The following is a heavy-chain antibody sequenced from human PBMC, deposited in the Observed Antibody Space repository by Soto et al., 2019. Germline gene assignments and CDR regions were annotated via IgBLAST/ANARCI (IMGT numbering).Heavy chain of an antibody. CDR3: ARRWGPTFDY. CDR1: GGSISSYY. J-gene: IGHJ4*02. CDR2: IYYSGGT. V-gene: IGHV4-59*01. Sequence: PSETLSLTCTVSGGSISSYYWSWIRQPPGKGLEWIGYIYYSGGTNYNPSLKSRVTISVDTSKNQFSLKLSSVTAADTAVYYCARRWGPTFDYWGQGTLVTVSS. D-gene: IGHD1-26*01.